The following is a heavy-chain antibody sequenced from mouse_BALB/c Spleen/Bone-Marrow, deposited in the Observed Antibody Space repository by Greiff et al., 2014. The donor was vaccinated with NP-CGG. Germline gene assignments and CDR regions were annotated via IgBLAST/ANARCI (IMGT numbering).Heavy chain of an antibody. CDR2: IDPANGNT. CDR3: ARGYDEGFAY. J-gene: IGHJ3*01. D-gene: IGHD2-14*01. V-gene: IGHV14-3*02. Sequence: EVQLQQSGAELVKPGASVKLSCTASGFNSKDTYMHWVKQRPEQGLEWIGRIDPANGNTKYDPKFQGKATITANTSSNTAYLQLSSLTSEDTAVYYCARGYDEGFAYWGQGTLVTVSA. CDR1: GFNSKDTY.